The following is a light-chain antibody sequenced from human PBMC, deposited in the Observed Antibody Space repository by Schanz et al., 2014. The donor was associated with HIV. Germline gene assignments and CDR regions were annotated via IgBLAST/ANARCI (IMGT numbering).Light chain of an antibody. CDR1: SGDVGSYNY. J-gene: IGLJ1*01. Sequence: QSALTQPASVSGSPGQSISISCTGTSGDVGSYNYVSWYQQHPGKAPKLMIYDVSNRPSGVSSRFSGSKSGNTASLTLSGLQADDEAEYFCCSYAGSNTYVFGSGTKLTVL. V-gene: IGLV2-14*03. CDR3: CSYAGSNTYV. CDR2: DVS.